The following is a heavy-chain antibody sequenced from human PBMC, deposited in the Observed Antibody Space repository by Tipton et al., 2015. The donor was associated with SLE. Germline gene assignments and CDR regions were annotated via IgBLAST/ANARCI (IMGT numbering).Heavy chain of an antibody. V-gene: IGHV3-30*04. CDR1: GFIFSTYA. D-gene: IGHD3-9*01. J-gene: IGHJ4*02. Sequence: SLRLSCAGSGFIFSTYAMHWVRQAPGKGLEWLAVMSYDGGYKYYADSVKGRFTISRENSRNTLYLHMNSLRTEDTAVYYCARLTPLSGWYYFDYWGQGALVTVSS. CDR2: MSYDGGYK. CDR3: ARLTPLSGWYYFDY.